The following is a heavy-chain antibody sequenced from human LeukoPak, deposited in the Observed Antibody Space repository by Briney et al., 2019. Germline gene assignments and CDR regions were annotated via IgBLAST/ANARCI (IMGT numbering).Heavy chain of an antibody. CDR2: ISGSGGST. CDR3: AKDHRGLRYFDWLLLYFDY. Sequence: GGSLRLSCAASGFTSSSYAMSWVRQAPGKGLEWVSAISGSGGSTYYADSVKGRFTISRDNSKNTLYLQMNSLRAEDTAVYYCAKDHRGLRYFDWLLLYFDYWGQGTLVTVSS. J-gene: IGHJ4*02. CDR1: GFTSSSYA. D-gene: IGHD3-9*01. V-gene: IGHV3-23*01.